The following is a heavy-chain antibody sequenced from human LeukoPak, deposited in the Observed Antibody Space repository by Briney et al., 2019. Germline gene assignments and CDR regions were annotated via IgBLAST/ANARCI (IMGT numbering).Heavy chain of an antibody. D-gene: IGHD2-15*01. J-gene: IGHJ4*02. CDR1: GGSISSYY. Sequence: SETLSPTCTVSGGSISSYYWSWIRQPPGKGLEWIGYIYYSGSTNYNPSLKSRVTISVDTSKNQFSLKLSSVTAADTAVYYCARGITIVAATAFDYWGQGTLVTVSS. V-gene: IGHV4-59*01. CDR2: IYYSGST. CDR3: ARGITIVAATAFDY.